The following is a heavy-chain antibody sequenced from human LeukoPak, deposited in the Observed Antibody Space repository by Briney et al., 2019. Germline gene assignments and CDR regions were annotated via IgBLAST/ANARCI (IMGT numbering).Heavy chain of an antibody. D-gene: IGHD3-3*01. CDR2: ISSSSSTI. V-gene: IGHV3-48*01. J-gene: IGHJ3*02. CDR1: GFTFSSYS. Sequence: GGSLRLSCAASGFTFSSYSMNWVRQAPGKGLEWVSYISSSSSTIYYADSVKGRFTISRDNAKNSLYLQMNSLRAEDTAVYYCARVGEPESFDIWGQGTMVTVSS. CDR3: ARVGEPESFDI.